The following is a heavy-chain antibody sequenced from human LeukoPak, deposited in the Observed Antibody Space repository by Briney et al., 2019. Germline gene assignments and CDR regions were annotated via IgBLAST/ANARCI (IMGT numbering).Heavy chain of an antibody. Sequence: PGGSLRLSCAASGFTFSTYWIGWVRQMPGKGLEWMGIIYPGDSDTRYSPSFQGQVTISADRSISTAYLQWTSLKASDTAMYYCSRSHRGFTFDYWGQGTLVTVSS. CDR2: IYPGDSDT. V-gene: IGHV5-51*01. D-gene: IGHD1-14*01. J-gene: IGHJ4*02. CDR3: SRSHRGFTFDY. CDR1: GFTFSTYW.